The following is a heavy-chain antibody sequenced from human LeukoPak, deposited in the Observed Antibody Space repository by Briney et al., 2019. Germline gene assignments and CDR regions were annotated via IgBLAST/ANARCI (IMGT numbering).Heavy chain of an antibody. Sequence: GGSLRLSCAASGFTLSDYYMSWIRQAPGKGLEWVSYISSSGSTIYYADSVKGRFTISRDNAKNSLYLQMNSLRAEDTAVYYCARGYYDSSGHTAFDIWGQGTMVTVSS. CDR2: ISSSGSTI. D-gene: IGHD3-22*01. J-gene: IGHJ3*02. V-gene: IGHV3-11*01. CDR3: ARGYYDSSGHTAFDI. CDR1: GFTLSDYY.